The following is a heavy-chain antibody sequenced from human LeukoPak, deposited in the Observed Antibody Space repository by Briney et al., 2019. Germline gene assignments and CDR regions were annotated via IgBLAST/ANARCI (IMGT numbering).Heavy chain of an antibody. CDR2: IIPIFGTA. Sequence: SVKVSCKASGYTFTSYGISWVRQAPGHGLEWMGGIIPIFGTANYAQKFQGRVTITADESTSTAYMELSSLRSEDTAVYYCAGGTYCSSTSCYGDYYGMDVWGQGTTVTVSS. V-gene: IGHV1-69*13. D-gene: IGHD2-2*01. CDR1: GYTFTSYG. CDR3: AGGTYCSSTSCYGDYYGMDV. J-gene: IGHJ6*02.